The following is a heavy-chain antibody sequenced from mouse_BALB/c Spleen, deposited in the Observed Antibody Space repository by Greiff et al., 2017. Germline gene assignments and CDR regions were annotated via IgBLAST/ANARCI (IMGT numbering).Heavy chain of an antibody. Sequence: QVQLQQSGPGLVAPSQSLSITCTVSGFSLTSYGVHWVRQPPGKGLEWLGVIWAGGSTNYNSDLMSSLSISKDNSKSQVFLKMNSLQTDDTAMYYCARDHYYGWFAYWGQGTLVTVSA. CDR2: IWAGGST. J-gene: IGHJ3*01. D-gene: IGHD1-2*01. CDR3: ARDHYYGWFAY. CDR1: GFSLTSYG. V-gene: IGHV2-9*02.